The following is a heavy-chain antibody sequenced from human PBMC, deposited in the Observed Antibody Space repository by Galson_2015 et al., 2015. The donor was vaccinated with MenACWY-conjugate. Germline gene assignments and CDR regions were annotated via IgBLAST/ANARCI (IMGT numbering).Heavy chain of an antibody. J-gene: IGHJ4*02. CDR3: ARGVSVDSYCSRTSCYQH. D-gene: IGHD2-2*01. Sequence: SLRLSCAASGFTFSNYWMHWVRQAPGKGLLWVSRINSDGSSTSYADSVRGRFTISRDNAKNTLYLQMNSLRAEDTAVYYCARGVSVDSYCSRTSCYQHWGQGTLVTVSS. CDR1: GFTFSNYW. V-gene: IGHV3-74*01. CDR2: INSDGSST.